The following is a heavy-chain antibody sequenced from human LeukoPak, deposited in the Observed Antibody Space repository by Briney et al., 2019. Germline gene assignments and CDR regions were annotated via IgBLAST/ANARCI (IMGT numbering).Heavy chain of an antibody. Sequence: ASVKDSCKASGYTFTGYYMHWVRQAPGQGLGWMGWINPNSGGTNYAQKFQGRVTMTRDTSISTAYMELSRLRSDDTAVYYCAREGFNIAVAGNYYFDYWGQGTLVTVSS. CDR2: INPNSGGT. J-gene: IGHJ4*02. CDR3: AREGFNIAVAGNYYFDY. V-gene: IGHV1-2*02. CDR1: GYTFTGYY. D-gene: IGHD6-19*01.